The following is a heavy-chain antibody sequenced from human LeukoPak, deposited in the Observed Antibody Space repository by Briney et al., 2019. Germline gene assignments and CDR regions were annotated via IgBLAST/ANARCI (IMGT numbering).Heavy chain of an antibody. CDR2: ISVSTTMI. Sequence: GSLRLSCAASGFTFDDYGMSWVRQAPGKGLEWVSYISVSTTMIYYADSVKGRFTISRDNAKNSLYLQMNSLRAEDTAVYYCARDDGDYAHPVDYWGQGTLVTVSS. CDR1: GFTFDDYG. V-gene: IGHV3-48*04. J-gene: IGHJ4*02. D-gene: IGHD4-17*01. CDR3: ARDDGDYAHPVDY.